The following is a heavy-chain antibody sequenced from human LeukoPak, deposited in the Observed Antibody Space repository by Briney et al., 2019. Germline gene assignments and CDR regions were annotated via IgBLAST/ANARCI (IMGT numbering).Heavy chain of an antibody. CDR1: GGTFSSYT. CDR2: IIPILGMA. Sequence: SVKVSCKASGGTFSSYTISWVRQAPGQGLEWMGRIIPILGMANYAQKFQGRVTITADKSTSTAYVELSSLRSEDTAVYYCARGLSWWFDPWGQGTLVTVSS. D-gene: IGHD1-1*01. V-gene: IGHV1-69*02. CDR3: ARGLSWWFDP. J-gene: IGHJ5*02.